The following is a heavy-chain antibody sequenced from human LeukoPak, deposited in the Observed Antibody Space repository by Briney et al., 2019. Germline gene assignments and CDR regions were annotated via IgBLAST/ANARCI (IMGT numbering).Heavy chain of an antibody. CDR3: ASLTMIGPHYYYYGMDV. V-gene: IGHV4-34*01. CDR1: GGSFSGYY. D-gene: IGHD3-10*02. CDR2: INHSGNT. J-gene: IGHJ6*02. Sequence: PSETLSLTCAVYGGSFSGYYWSWIRQPPGKGLEWLGEINHSGNTNYNPSLKSRVTISVDTSKNQFSLRLSSVTAADTAVYYCASLTMIGPHYYYYGMDVWGQGTTVTVSS.